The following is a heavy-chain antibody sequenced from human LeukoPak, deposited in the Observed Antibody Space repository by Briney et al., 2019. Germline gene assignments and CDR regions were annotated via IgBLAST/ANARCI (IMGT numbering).Heavy chain of an antibody. CDR3: ARQLGYCSDGSCYFDS. D-gene: IGHD2-15*01. Sequence: GGSLRLSCAASGFTFTTYALSWVRQAPGKGLEWVSAISSGGGATFYQDSVKGRFTISRDGSENTLYLQMNTLRADDTAVYYCARQLGYCSDGSCYFDSWGQGTLVTASS. CDR1: GFTFTTYA. J-gene: IGHJ4*02. CDR2: ISSGGGAT. V-gene: IGHV3-23*01.